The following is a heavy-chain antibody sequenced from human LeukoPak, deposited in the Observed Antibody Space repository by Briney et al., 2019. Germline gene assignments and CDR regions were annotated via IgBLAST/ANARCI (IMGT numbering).Heavy chain of an antibody. D-gene: IGHD5/OR15-5a*01. CDR2: IRYDGSNK. V-gene: IGHV3-30*02. Sequence: GGSLRLSCAASGFTFSSYGMHWVRQAPGKGLEWVAFIRYDGSNKYYADSVKGRFTISRDNSKNTLLLQMSSLRAEDTAIYYCAKKVGLVSAPLYYFDVWGQGTLVTVSS. CDR3: AKKVGLVSAPLYYFDV. CDR1: GFTFSSYG. J-gene: IGHJ4*02.